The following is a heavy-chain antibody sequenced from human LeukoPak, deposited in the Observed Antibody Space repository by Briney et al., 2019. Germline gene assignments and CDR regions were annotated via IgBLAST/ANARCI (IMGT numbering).Heavy chain of an antibody. J-gene: IGHJ3*02. CDR1: GFTFSSYG. D-gene: IGHD6-19*01. Sequence: GRSLRLSCAASGFTFSSYGMHWVRQAPGKGLEWVAVIWYDGSKKYYADSVKGRFTISRDNSKNTLYLQMNSLRAEDTAVYYCASIAVDAFDIWGQGTMVTVSS. CDR2: IWYDGSKK. CDR3: ASIAVDAFDI. V-gene: IGHV3-33*01.